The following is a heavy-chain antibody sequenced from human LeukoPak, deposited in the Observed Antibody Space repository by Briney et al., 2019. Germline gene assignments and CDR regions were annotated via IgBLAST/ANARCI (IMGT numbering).Heavy chain of an antibody. CDR3: ARVSIEYCGGDCYYYYYYYYMDV. CDR2: IHSGGST. Sequence: PGGSLRLSCAASGFTVSSNYMSWVRQAPGKGLEWVSVIHSGGSTYYADSVKGRFTISRDNSKNTLYLQMNSLRAEDTAVYYCARVSIEYCGGDCYYYYYYYYMDVWGKGTTVTISS. D-gene: IGHD2-21*02. CDR1: GFTVSSNY. J-gene: IGHJ6*03. V-gene: IGHV3-53*01.